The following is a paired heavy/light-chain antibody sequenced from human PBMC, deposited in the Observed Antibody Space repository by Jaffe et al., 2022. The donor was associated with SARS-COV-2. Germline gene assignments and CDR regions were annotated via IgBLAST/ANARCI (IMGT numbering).Heavy chain of an antibody. CDR1: GFTFRNYA. CDR3: AKGDYDISTGCLDP. D-gene: IGHD3-9*01. Sequence: EVQLLESGGGLVQPGGSLRLSCAASGFTFRNYAMSWVRQAPGKGLEWVSGITVTGGTTYYADSVKGRFTLSRDNSKNKLYLQMNSLRVEDTAVYYCAKGDYDISTGCLDPRGQGTLVTVSS. J-gene: IGHJ5*02. CDR2: ITVTGGTT. V-gene: IGHV3-23*01.
Light chain of an antibody. Sequence: QSVLTQPPSVSAAPGQRVTISCSGSVSNIGNNYVSWYRQLPGAAPKLLIYENNERSSGIPDRFSGSKSGTSATLGIAGLQTGDEADYYCGTWDSSLSAAVFGGGTRLTVL. J-gene: IGLJ3*02. CDR2: ENN. V-gene: IGLV1-51*02. CDR3: GTWDSSLSAAV. CDR1: VSNIGNNY.